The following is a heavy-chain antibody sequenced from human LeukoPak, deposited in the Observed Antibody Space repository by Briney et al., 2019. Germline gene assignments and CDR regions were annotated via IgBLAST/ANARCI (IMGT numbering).Heavy chain of an antibody. CDR3: ARRIGSSRSLDF. Sequence: GEPLQISCKGSGYNFNSYWIGWVRQMPGKGLEWMGIIYPGDSDTSYSPSFQGQVTISANRSISTAYLQWSTLKASDTAMYFCARRIGSSRSLDFWGQGTPVTVSS. D-gene: IGHD1-26*01. CDR1: GYNFNSYW. V-gene: IGHV5-51*01. J-gene: IGHJ4*02. CDR2: IYPGDSDT.